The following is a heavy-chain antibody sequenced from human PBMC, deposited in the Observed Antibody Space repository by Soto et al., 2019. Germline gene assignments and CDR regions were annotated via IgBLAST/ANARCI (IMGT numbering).Heavy chain of an antibody. CDR3: ARGELILDS. V-gene: IGHV4-59*01. Sequence: LETLSLTCTISGASISSSYWSWIRQPPGKGLEWIGYIYYSETTNYNPSLKTRLSISIDASNSQFSLRLTSVTAADTAMYYCARGELILDSWGQGTLVTVS. CDR1: GASISSSY. D-gene: IGHD1-7*01. J-gene: IGHJ5*01. CDR2: IYYSETT.